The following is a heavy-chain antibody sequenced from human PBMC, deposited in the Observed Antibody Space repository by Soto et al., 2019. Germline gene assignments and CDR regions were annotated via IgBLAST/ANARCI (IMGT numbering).Heavy chain of an antibody. CDR2: INPNSGGT. J-gene: IGHJ6*02. V-gene: IGHV1-2*04. CDR1: GYTFTGYY. CDR3: ARDAYCSSTSCYHVDYYYGMDG. D-gene: IGHD2-2*01. Sequence: GASVKVSCKASGYTFTGYYMHWVRQAPGQGLEWMGWINPNSGGTNYAQKFQGWVTMTRDTSISTAYMELSRLRSDDTAVYYCARDAYCSSTSCYHVDYYYGMDGWGQGTTVTVSS.